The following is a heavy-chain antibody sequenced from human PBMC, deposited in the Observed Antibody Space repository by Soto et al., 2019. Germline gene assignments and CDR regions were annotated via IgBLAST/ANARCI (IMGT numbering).Heavy chain of an antibody. CDR2: MKPDGGEI. J-gene: IGHJ4*02. CDR1: GFTLTNYW. V-gene: IGHV3-7*03. CDR3: GRDRGYSSFVY. D-gene: IGHD1-1*01. Sequence: GGSLRRSFVASGFTLTNYWMSWVRQPPGKGLEWVANMKPDGGEINYVDSVKGRLTISRDNSKNLMYLQMNSLSVEDTAVYYCGRDRGYSSFVYWGQGTTVTVSS.